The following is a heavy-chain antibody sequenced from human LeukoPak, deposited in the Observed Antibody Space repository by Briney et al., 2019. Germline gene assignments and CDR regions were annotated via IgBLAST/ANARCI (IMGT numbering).Heavy chain of an antibody. V-gene: IGHV3-53*01. D-gene: IGHD4-11*01. J-gene: IGHJ6*03. CDR1: GFTVSSKY. CDR2: IYSGGST. Sequence: GGSLRLSCVVSGFTVSSKYMSWVRQAPGRGLEWVSVIYSGGSTYYADSVKGRFTISRDNSKNTLYLQMNSLRAEDTAVYYCAKAVTTVTYYYYYMDVWGKGTTVTVSS. CDR3: AKAVTTVTYYYYYMDV.